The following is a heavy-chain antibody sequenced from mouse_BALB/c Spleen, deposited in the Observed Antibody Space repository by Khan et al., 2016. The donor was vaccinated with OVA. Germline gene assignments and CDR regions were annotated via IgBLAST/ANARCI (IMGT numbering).Heavy chain of an antibody. D-gene: IGHD1-1*01. CDR1: GFTFSSNT. J-gene: IGHJ4*01. CDR2: ITNGGGNT. CDR3: ARIPTFITTALDY. V-gene: IGHV5-12-2*01. Sequence: EVELVESGGGLVQPGGSLKLSCAASGFTFSSNTMSWVRQTPEKRLEWVAYITNGGGNTYYTDTVTGRFTISRDNAKNTLYLQLSSLKSEDTAMYYCARIPTFITTALDYWGQGTSVTVSS.